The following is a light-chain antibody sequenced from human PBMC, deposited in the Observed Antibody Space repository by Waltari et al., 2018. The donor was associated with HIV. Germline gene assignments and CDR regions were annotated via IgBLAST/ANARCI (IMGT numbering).Light chain of an antibody. CDR2: EVS. CDR1: SSDVGDYTY. Sequence: QSALTQPPSASGSPGQSVTISCTGTSSDVGDYTYVPWYQQHPGKAPKLMIYEVSKRPSGVPARFSGSKSGNTASLTVSGLQAEDEAEYYCWSYAGSNNPVVFGGGTKLTVL. CDR3: WSYAGSNNPVV. V-gene: IGLV2-8*01. J-gene: IGLJ2*01.